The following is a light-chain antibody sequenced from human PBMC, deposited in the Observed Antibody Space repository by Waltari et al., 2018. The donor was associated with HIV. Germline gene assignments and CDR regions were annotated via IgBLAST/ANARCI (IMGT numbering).Light chain of an antibody. J-gene: IGLJ3*02. CDR3: AAWDDSLNGM. CDR1: STHIGSNI. CDR2: SND. Sequence: QSVLTQPPSVSGTPGQNVTISCSGCSTHIGSNIVPWYPQAPEAAPKLLIYSNDQRPSGVPDRFSGSKSGTSASLAISGLQSADEADYYCAAWDDSLNGMFGGGTKLTV. V-gene: IGLV1-44*01.